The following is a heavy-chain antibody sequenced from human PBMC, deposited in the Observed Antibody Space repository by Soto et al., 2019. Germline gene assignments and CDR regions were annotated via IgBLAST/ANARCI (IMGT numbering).Heavy chain of an antibody. V-gene: IGHV1-18*01. J-gene: IGHJ4*02. Sequence: QVQLVQSGAEVKKPGASVKVSCKASGYTFTSYGISWVRQAPGQGLERVVWISAYNGNTKYAQKLQGRVSMTTDTSTSTAYTELRIMISHVTAVYYCAGDLGAQIVDYWGQGTVVTVSS. CDR2: ISAYNGNT. CDR1: GYTFTSYG. CDR3: AGDLGAQIVDY. D-gene: IGHD1-26*01.